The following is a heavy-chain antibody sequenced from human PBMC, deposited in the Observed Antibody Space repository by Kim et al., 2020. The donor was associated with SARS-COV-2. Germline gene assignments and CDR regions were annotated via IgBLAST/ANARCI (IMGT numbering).Heavy chain of an antibody. CDR3: ARRVLLYGSGSLNWFDP. CDR2: ISSSSSTI. J-gene: IGHJ5*02. D-gene: IGHD3-10*01. Sequence: GGSLRLSCAASGFTFSSYSMNWVRQAPGKGLEWVSYISSSSSTIYYADSVKGRFTISRDNAKNSLYLQMNSLRDEDTAVYYCARRVLLYGSGSLNWFDPWGQGTLVTVSS. CDR1: GFTFSSYS. V-gene: IGHV3-48*02.